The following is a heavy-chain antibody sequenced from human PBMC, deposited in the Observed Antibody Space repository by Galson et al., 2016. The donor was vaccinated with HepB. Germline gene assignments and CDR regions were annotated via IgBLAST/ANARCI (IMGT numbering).Heavy chain of an antibody. CDR2: ISWNSGSI. D-gene: IGHD3-10*01. Sequence: SLRLSCAASRFTLDDYAMHWVRQVPGKGLEWVSGISWNSGSIDYADSVKGRFTISRDNAKNSLYLQMNSLRPEDTAFYYCAKAGITMVRGPRAFFDYWGQGTLVTVSS. CDR3: AKAGITMVRGPRAFFDY. V-gene: IGHV3-9*01. CDR1: RFTLDDYA. J-gene: IGHJ4*02.